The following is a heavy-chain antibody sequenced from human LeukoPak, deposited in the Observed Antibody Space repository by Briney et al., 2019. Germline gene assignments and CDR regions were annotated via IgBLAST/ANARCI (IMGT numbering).Heavy chain of an antibody. CDR3: ARDTGGFDI. CDR1: AYSFSSGYY. J-gene: IGHJ3*02. D-gene: IGHD2-15*01. Sequence: PSETLSLTCSVSAYSFSSGYYWGWSRPPPGKVLEWIGSIHHTGYTFYKPSVKSRITISVETSKNQYSLKLSSVTAADTAMYYCARDTGGFDIWGQGAMVTVSS. CDR2: IHHTGYT. V-gene: IGHV4-38-2*02.